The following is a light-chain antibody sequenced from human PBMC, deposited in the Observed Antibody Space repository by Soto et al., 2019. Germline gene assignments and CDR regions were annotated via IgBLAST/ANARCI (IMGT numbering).Light chain of an antibody. Sequence: EIVMTQSPATLSVSPGERVTLSCRASQSVSSYLAWYQQKPGQAPRLLMYGASSRATGIPDRLSGSGSGTDFTLTISRLEPEDFAVYYCQQYGSSPITFGQGTRLEI. J-gene: IGKJ5*01. CDR1: QSVSSY. CDR2: GAS. CDR3: QQYGSSPIT. V-gene: IGKV3-20*01.